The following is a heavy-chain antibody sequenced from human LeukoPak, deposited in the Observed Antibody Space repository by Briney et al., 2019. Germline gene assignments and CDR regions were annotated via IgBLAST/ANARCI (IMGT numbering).Heavy chain of an antibody. CDR2: ISGSGGST. CDR1: GFTISSYA. J-gene: IGHJ4*02. Sequence: GGSLRLSCAASGFTISSYAMSWVRQAPGKGLEWVSAISGSGGSTYYADSVKGRFTISRDNAKNSLYLQMNSLRAEDTAVYFCARDRWGYSYGGDWGQGTLVTVSS. CDR3: ARDRWGYSYGGD. V-gene: IGHV3-23*01. D-gene: IGHD5-18*01.